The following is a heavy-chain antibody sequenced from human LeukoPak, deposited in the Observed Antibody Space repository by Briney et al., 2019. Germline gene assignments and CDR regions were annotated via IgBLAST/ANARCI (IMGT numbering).Heavy chain of an antibody. CDR1: GLSFRSFE. V-gene: IGHV3-48*03. D-gene: IGHD6-13*01. Sequence: GASLRLSCAASGLSFRSFEMNWVRQAPGKGLEWVSYISSSGSTIYYADSVKGRFTISRDNAKNSLYLQMNSLRAEDTAVYYCARAMMTTAGGVFDYWGQGTLVTVSS. CDR2: ISSSGSTI. CDR3: ARAMMTTAGGVFDY. J-gene: IGHJ4*02.